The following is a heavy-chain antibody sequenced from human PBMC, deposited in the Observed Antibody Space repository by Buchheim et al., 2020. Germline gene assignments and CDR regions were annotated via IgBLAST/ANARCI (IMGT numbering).Heavy chain of an antibody. V-gene: IGHV4-59*01. CDR3: ARDGTGYCSSTSCYFDL. CDR1: GGSISSYY. J-gene: IGHJ2*01. D-gene: IGHD2-2*01. Sequence: QVQLQESGPGLVKPSETLSLTCTVSGGSISSYYWSWIRQPPGKGLEWIGYIYYSGSTNYNPSLKSRVTISVDTSKNQFSLKLSSVTAADTAVYYWARDGTGYCSSTSCYFDLWGRGTL. CDR2: IYYSGST.